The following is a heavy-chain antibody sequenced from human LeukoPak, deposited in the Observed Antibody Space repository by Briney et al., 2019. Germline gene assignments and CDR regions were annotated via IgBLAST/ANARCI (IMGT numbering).Heavy chain of an antibody. Sequence: GGSLRLSCAPSGFTFSNYGMHWGRQAPGKGLQWVAVIWYDGSNEYYTGSVKGRFTIYRVNAHNTLYLQMNSLRAEDTAVYYCARGSQSTWGFFAYWGQGTRVTVSS. J-gene: IGHJ4*02. CDR2: IWYDGSNE. CDR1: GFTFSNYG. V-gene: IGHV3-33*01. CDR3: ARGSQSTWGFFAY. D-gene: IGHD1-1*01.